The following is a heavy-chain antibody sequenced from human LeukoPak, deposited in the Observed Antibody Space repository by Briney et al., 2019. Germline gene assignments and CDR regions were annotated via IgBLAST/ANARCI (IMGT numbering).Heavy chain of an antibody. CDR3: ARGPYYYDSSGYFSY. V-gene: IGHV1-2*02. CDR1: GYTFTGYY. J-gene: IGHJ4*02. CDR2: INPNSGGT. Sequence: ASVKVSCKASGYTFTGYYMHWVRQAPGQGLEWMGWINPNSGGTNYAQKFQGRVTMTRDTSISTAYMELSRLRSDDTAVYYCARGPYYYDSSGYFSYWGRGTLVTVSS. D-gene: IGHD3-22*01.